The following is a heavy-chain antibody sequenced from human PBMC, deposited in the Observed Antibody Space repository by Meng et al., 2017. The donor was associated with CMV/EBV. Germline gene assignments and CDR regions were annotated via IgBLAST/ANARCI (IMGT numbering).Heavy chain of an antibody. D-gene: IGHD6-13*01. CDR2: ISGGGGNT. CDR3: AKVESSSWYYFDY. V-gene: IGHV3-23*01. Sequence: GESLKISCAASGLTFSSYWMSWVRQTPGKGLEWVSTISGGGGNTYYADSVQGRLTISRDNSKNTLYLQMNSLRVEDTAVYYCAKVESSSWYYFDYWGQGTLVTVSS. J-gene: IGHJ4*02. CDR1: GLTFSSYW.